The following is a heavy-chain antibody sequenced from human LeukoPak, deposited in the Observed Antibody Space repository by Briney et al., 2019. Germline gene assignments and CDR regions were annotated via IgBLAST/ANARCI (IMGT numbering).Heavy chain of an antibody. D-gene: IGHD2-2*01. V-gene: IGHV1-69*13. J-gene: IGHJ4*02. Sequence: SVKVSCKASGGTFSSSAISWVRQTPGQGLEWMGGIIPIFGTANYAQKFQGRVTITADESTSTAYMELSSLRSEDTAVYYCASECSSTSCYGPWFDYWGQGTLVTVSS. CDR1: GGTFSSSA. CDR2: IIPIFGTA. CDR3: ASECSSTSCYGPWFDY.